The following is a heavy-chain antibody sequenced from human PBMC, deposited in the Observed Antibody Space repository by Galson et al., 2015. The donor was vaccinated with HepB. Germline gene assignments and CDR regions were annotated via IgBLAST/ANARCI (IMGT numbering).Heavy chain of an antibody. CDR1: GYTFTSYY. Sequence: SVKVSCKASGYTFTSYYMHWVRQAPGQGLEWMGIINPSGGSTSYTQKFQGRVTMTRDTSTSTVYMELSSLRAEDTAVYYCAKDRGDSSGYYYFDYWGQGTLVTVSS. CDR3: AKDRGDSSGYYYFDY. CDR2: INPSGGST. V-gene: IGHV1-46*01. D-gene: IGHD3-22*01. J-gene: IGHJ4*02.